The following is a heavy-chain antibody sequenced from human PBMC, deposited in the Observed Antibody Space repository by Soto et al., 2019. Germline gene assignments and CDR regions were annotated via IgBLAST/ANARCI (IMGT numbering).Heavy chain of an antibody. CDR3: ARDTTMVRGVTHGRYYYYGMDV. CDR2: IYYSGST. Sequence: QVQLQESGPGLVKPSQTLSLTCTVSGGSISSGGYYWSWIRQHPGKGLEWIGYIYYSGSTYYNPSLKSRVTISVDTSKNQFSLKLSSVTAADTAVYYCARDTTMVRGVTHGRYYYYGMDVWGQGTTVTVSS. V-gene: IGHV4-31*03. D-gene: IGHD3-10*01. J-gene: IGHJ6*02. CDR1: GGSISSGGYY.